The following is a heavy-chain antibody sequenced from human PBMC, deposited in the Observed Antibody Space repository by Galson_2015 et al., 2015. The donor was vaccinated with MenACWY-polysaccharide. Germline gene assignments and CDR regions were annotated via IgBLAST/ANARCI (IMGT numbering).Heavy chain of an antibody. CDR2: INPNAGGT. D-gene: IGHD6-19*01. Sequence: SVKVSCKASGYTFTDYYIHWVRQAPGQGLEWMGWINPNAGGTHYEQKFQARVTMTRDTSINTAYMELSRLSSDDTAVYYCTRGGGRYHVDYWGQGTLVTVSS. V-gene: IGHV1-2*02. J-gene: IGHJ4*02. CDR3: TRGGGRYHVDY. CDR1: GYTFTDYY.